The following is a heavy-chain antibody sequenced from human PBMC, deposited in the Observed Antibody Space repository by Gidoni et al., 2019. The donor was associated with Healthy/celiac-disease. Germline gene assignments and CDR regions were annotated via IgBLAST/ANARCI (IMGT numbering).Heavy chain of an antibody. CDR1: GGSFSGYY. J-gene: IGHJ4*02. CDR2: INHSGST. Sequence: QVQLQQWGAGLLKPSETLSLTCAVYGGSFSGYYWSWIRQPPGKGLEWIGEINHSGSTNYNPSLKSRVTISVDTSKNQFSLKLSSVTAADTAVYYCASSGYYYASGTIDYWGQGTLVTVSS. CDR3: ASSGYYYASGTIDY. V-gene: IGHV4-34*01. D-gene: IGHD3-22*01.